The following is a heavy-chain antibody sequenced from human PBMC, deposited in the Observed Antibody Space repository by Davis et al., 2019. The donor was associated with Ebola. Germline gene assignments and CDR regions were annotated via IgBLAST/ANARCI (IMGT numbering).Heavy chain of an antibody. J-gene: IGHJ4*02. CDR2: IYYSGST. V-gene: IGHV4-59*04. D-gene: IGHD3-10*01. Sequence: SETLSLTCTVSGGSISSYYWSWIRQPPGKGLEWIGYIYYSGSTYYNPSLKSRVTISVDTSKNQFSLKLSSVTAADTAVYYCARGSTWGQGTLVTVSS. CDR1: GGSISSYY. CDR3: ARGST.